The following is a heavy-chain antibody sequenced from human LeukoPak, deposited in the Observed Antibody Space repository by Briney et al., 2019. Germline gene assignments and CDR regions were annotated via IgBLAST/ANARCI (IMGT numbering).Heavy chain of an antibody. Sequence: SQTLSLTCIHSGGSISSGSYYWGWLRQPAGTGLKWIGRIYTSGSTHYNPSLKSRVTISVATSKNQFSLKLSSVTAADTAVYYCAREFGYAVTSLDYWGQGTLVTVSS. CDR3: AREFGYAVTSLDY. CDR2: IYTSGST. D-gene: IGHD4-17*01. CDR1: GGSISSGSYY. V-gene: IGHV4-61*02. J-gene: IGHJ4*02.